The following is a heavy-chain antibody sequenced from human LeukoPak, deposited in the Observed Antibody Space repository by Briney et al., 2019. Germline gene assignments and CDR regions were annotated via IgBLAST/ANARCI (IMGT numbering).Heavy chain of an antibody. Sequence: GGSLRLSCAASGFTFSTYAMNWVRQAPGKGLEWVSGISGGGDSTYCADSVKGRFTVSRDNSKNTLYLQMNSLRAEDTAVYYCARPSIDYGDYLLIQNAFDIWGQGTMVTVSS. D-gene: IGHD4-17*01. J-gene: IGHJ3*02. CDR2: ISGGGDST. V-gene: IGHV3-23*01. CDR3: ARPSIDYGDYLLIQNAFDI. CDR1: GFTFSTYA.